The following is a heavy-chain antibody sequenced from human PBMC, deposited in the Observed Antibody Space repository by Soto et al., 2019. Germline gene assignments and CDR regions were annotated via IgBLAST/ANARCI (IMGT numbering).Heavy chain of an antibody. V-gene: IGHV3-30*18. J-gene: IGHJ5*02. Sequence: QVQLVESGGVVVQPGRSLRLSCAASGFTFSSYGMHWVRQAPGKGLEWVAVISYDGSNKYYADAVKGRFTRSRDNSKNTRYLQKNRLSAEDTAVYYCAKDAYSSRWYRSQIADWFDPWGQGTLVSVSS. CDR1: GFTFSSYG. D-gene: IGHD6-13*01. CDR3: AKDAYSSRWYRSQIADWFDP. CDR2: ISYDGSNK.